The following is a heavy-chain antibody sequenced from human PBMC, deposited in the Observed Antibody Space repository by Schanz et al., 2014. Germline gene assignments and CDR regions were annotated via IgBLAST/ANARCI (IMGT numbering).Heavy chain of an antibody. D-gene: IGHD3-22*01. CDR1: GFTFSSYG. J-gene: IGHJ4*02. Sequence: QVQLVESGGGVVQPGGSLRLSCAASGFTFSSYGMHWVRQAPGRGLEWVAVISYHGSEKYYADSVKGRFTISRDNSKNTLYLQMNSLRTEDTAVYFCAKSYDTSGYSGFDYWGQGTLVTVSS. V-gene: IGHV3-30*18. CDR3: AKSYDTSGYSGFDY. CDR2: ISYHGSEK.